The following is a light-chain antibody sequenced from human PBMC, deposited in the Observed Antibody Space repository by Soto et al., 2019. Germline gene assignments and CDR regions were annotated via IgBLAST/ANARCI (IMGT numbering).Light chain of an antibody. Sequence: EIVLTQSPGTLSLSPGDRATLSCRASQSVSSSDLAWYQQKPGQPPRPLIYGASTRATGNPDRFSGSGSGTDFTLTISRLEPEDFAVYYCQQYGGSPLYTFGQGTKLEIK. CDR2: GAS. CDR1: QSVSSSD. V-gene: IGKV3-20*01. CDR3: QQYGGSPLYT. J-gene: IGKJ2*01.